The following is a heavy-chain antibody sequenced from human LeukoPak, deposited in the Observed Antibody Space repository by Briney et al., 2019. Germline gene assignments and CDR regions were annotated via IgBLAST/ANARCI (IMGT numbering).Heavy chain of an antibody. Sequence: SETLSLTCAVYCGSFSGYYWNWIRQPPGKGLEWIGEINHSGSTNYNPSLNSLVTISIDPSKNQFSLKLSSVTAADTAVYYCARGPLDVTWGYYYYYYMDVWGKGTTVTVSS. CDR2: INHSGST. CDR1: CGSFSGYY. V-gene: IGHV4-34*01. D-gene: IGHD7-27*01. CDR3: ARGPLDVTWGYYYYYYMDV. J-gene: IGHJ6*03.